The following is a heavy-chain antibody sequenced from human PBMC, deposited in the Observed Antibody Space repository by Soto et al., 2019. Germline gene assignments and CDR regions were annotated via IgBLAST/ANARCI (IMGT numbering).Heavy chain of an antibody. CDR3: ARSDYGGKRGYYFDY. Sequence: SETLSLTCSVSGDSISDYFWSWIRQPPGKGLEWIGNIYSSGTTNYNPSLKSRVSISVDTSKNQFSLNLNSVTAADTAVYYCARSDYGGKRGYYFDYWGQGTLVTVS. CDR2: IYSSGTT. J-gene: IGHJ4*02. V-gene: IGHV4-59*01. CDR1: GDSISDYF. D-gene: IGHD4-17*01.